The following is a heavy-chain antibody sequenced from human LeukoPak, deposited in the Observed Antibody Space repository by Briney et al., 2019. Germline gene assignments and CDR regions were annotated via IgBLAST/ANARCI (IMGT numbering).Heavy chain of an antibody. CDR1: GYTLSELS. V-gene: IGHV1-24*01. CDR2: FDPENSET. Sequence: ASVKVSCKVSGYTLSELSMHWVRQAPGKGLEWMGGFDPENSETIYAQNFQGRVTMTEDTSTNTAYMELSSLRSEDTAVYYCATVRPIAVARELEYWGQGTLVTVSS. CDR3: ATVRPIAVARELEY. D-gene: IGHD6-19*01. J-gene: IGHJ4*02.